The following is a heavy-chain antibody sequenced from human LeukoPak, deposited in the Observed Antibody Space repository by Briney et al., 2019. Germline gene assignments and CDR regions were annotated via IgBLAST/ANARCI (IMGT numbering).Heavy chain of an antibody. CDR1: GFTFDKYG. J-gene: IGHJ4*02. CDR3: AKDWETTASGTFDY. D-gene: IGHD1-1*01. V-gene: IGHV3-30*18. CDR2: ILEDGRIK. Sequence: GGSLRLSCAASGFTFDKYGMHYIRQAPGKGLEWVAVILEDGRIKKYADSVKDRFTISRDNTNNTLYLQMNRLRAEDTGIYFCAKDWETTASGTFDYWGLGTLVAVSS.